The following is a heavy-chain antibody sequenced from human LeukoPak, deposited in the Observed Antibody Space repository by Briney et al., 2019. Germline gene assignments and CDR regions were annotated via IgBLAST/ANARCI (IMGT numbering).Heavy chain of an antibody. V-gene: IGHV4-39*07. Sequence: PSETLSLTCTVSGASISGSGYYWGWIRQPPGKGLEWIGSIYHSGSTYYNPSLKSRVTISVDTSKNQFSLKLSSVTAADTAVYYCARDGGLIERWDSGWFDPWGQGTLVTVSS. D-gene: IGHD2/OR15-2a*01. J-gene: IGHJ5*02. CDR2: IYHSGST. CDR1: GASISGSGYY. CDR3: ARDGGLIERWDSGWFDP.